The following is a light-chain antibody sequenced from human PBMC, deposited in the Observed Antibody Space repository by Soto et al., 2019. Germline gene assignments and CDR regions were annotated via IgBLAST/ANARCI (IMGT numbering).Light chain of an antibody. Sequence: QSVLTQPPSASGTPGQRVTIFCSGSSSNIESNTVNWYQQFPGTAPKLLIYSNNQRPSGVPDRFSGSKSGTSASLAISGLQSEDEADYYCAAWDDSLNGVVFGGGTKLTV. CDR1: SSNIESNT. CDR2: SNN. V-gene: IGLV1-44*01. J-gene: IGLJ2*01. CDR3: AAWDDSLNGVV.